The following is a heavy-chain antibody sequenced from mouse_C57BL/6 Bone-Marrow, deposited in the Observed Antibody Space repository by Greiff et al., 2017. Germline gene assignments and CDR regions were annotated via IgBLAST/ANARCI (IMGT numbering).Heavy chain of an antibody. V-gene: IGHV1-76*01. J-gene: IGHJ2*01. CDR1: GYTFTDYY. CDR2: IYPGSGNT. D-gene: IGHD1-1*01. Sequence: VQLQQSGAELVRPGASVKLSCKASGYTFTDYYINWVKQRPGQGLEWIARIYPGSGNTYYNEKFKGKATLTAEKSSSTAYMQLSSLTSEDSAVYFCARYGSSPFYFDYWGQGTTLTVSS. CDR3: ARYGSSPFYFDY.